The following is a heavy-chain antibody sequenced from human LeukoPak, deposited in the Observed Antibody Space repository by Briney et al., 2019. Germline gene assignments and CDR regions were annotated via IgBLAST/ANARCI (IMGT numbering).Heavy chain of an antibody. CDR1: GGSFSGYY. CDR3: ARFRRDGYNNP. Sequence: PSETLSLTCAVYGGSFSGYYWSWIRQPPGEGLEWIGEINHSGSTNYNPSLKSRVTISVDTSKNQFSLKLSSVTAADTAVYYCARFRRDGYNNPWGQGTLVTVSS. V-gene: IGHV4-34*01. J-gene: IGHJ5*02. D-gene: IGHD5-24*01. CDR2: INHSGST.